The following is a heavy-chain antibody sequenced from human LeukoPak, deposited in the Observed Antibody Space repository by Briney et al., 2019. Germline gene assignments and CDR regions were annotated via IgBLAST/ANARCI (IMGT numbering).Heavy chain of an antibody. CDR1: GFTFSSYA. CDR3: AKDSCSSTSCYLVGPEYFDY. J-gene: IGHJ4*02. Sequence: QSGGSLRLSCAASGFTFSSYAMSWVRQAPGKGLEWVSAISGSGGSTYYADSVKGRFTISRDNSKNTLYLQMNSLRAEDTAVYYCAKDSCSSTSCYLVGPEYFDYWGQGTLVTVSS. CDR2: ISGSGGST. V-gene: IGHV3-23*01. D-gene: IGHD2-2*01.